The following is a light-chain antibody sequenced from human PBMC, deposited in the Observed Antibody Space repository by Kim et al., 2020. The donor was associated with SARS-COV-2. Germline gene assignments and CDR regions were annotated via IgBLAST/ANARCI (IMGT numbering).Light chain of an antibody. V-gene: IGKV1-12*01. Sequence: SAAVGERVTITCRASQGILRWLTWYQQKPGEAPKLLIYATSSARSGVPSRFSVSGSGTDFTLTISSVQPEDFGTYYCQQANSFPRTFGQGTKLEI. CDR3: QQANSFPRT. CDR2: ATS. J-gene: IGKJ2*01. CDR1: QGILRW.